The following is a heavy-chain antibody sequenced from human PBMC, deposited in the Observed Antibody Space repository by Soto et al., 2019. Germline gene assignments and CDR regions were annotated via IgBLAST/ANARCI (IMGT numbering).Heavy chain of an antibody. CDR2: ISGSGGST. CDR1: GFTFSSYA. V-gene: IGHV3-23*01. CDR3: AKDSSYSSSLGWFDP. J-gene: IGHJ5*02. Sequence: GGSLRLSCAASGFTFSSYAMSWVRQAPGKGLEWVSAISGSGGSTYYADSVKGRFTISRDNSKNTLYLQMNSLGAEDTAVYYCAKDSSYSSSLGWFDPWGQGTLVTVSS. D-gene: IGHD6-6*01.